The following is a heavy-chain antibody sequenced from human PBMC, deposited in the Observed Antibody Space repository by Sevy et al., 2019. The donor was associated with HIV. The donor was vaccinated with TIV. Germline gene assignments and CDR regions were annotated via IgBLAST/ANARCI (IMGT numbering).Heavy chain of an antibody. J-gene: IGHJ1*01. CDR3: ATRRGGRYGSGYFQN. CDR1: GFTFSAYA. Sequence: GGSLRLSCAASGFTFSAYAMSWVRQAPGKGLEWVSCISSSGGSTYYADSVKGRFSISRDTSKNTLYLQRNSLRAEDTAVYYGATRRGGRYGSGYFQNWGQGTQVTVSS. D-gene: IGHD3-10*01. CDR2: ISSSGGST. V-gene: IGHV3-23*01.